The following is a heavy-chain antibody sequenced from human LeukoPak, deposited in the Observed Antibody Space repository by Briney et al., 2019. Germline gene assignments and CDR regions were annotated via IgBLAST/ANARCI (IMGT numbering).Heavy chain of an antibody. CDR2: INPSGGST. V-gene: IGHV1-46*01. J-gene: IGHJ4*02. CDR1: GYTFTTYY. D-gene: IGHD1-26*01. Sequence: ASVKVSCKASGYTFTTYYMHWVRQAPGQGLEWMGIINPSGGSTTYAQKFQGRVTMTRDTSTSTVYMELNRLISEDTAVYYCARGLGGSNFDYWGQGTLVTVSS. CDR3: ARGLGGSNFDY.